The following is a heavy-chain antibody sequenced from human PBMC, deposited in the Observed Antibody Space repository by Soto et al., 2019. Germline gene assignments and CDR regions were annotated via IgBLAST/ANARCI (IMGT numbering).Heavy chain of an antibody. CDR2: IYWDDDK. Sequence: QITLKEAGPTLVKPTQTLTLTCSFSGFSLITSGVGVGWIRQPPGKDLEWLALIYWDDDKGYSTSLKSRLTITKDTSKNQVVLTLTNMDPAVTATYYCAHTMAPRIFDYWGQGILVTVSS. V-gene: IGHV2-5*02. J-gene: IGHJ4*02. CDR3: AHTMAPRIFDY. CDR1: GFSLITSGVG.